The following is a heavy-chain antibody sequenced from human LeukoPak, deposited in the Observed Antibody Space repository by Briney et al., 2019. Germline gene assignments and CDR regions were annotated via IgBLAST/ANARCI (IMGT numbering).Heavy chain of an antibody. CDR1: GGSFSGYY. V-gene: IGHV4-34*01. CDR3: ARGRSNGWFY. Sequence: SETLSLTCAVYGGSFSGYYWSWIRQPPGKGLEWIGEINHSGSTNYNPSLKSRVTISVDTSKNQFSLKLSSVTAADTAVYCCARGRSNGWFYWGQGTLVTVSS. CDR2: INHSGST. D-gene: IGHD2-8*01. J-gene: IGHJ4*02.